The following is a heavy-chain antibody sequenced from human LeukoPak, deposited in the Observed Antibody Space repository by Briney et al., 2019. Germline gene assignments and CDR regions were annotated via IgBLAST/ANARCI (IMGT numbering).Heavy chain of an antibody. J-gene: IGHJ4*02. Sequence: SETLSLTCTVSGGSISSGDYYWSWIRQPPGKGLEWSGYIYYSGSTYYNPSLKSRVTISVDTSKNQFSLKLSSVTAADTAVYYCARGPVIPAAIDDFWDYFDYWGQGTLVTVSS. CDR3: ARGPVIPAAIDDFWDYFDY. V-gene: IGHV4-30-4*08. D-gene: IGHD2-2*01. CDR2: IYYSGST. CDR1: GGSISSGDYY.